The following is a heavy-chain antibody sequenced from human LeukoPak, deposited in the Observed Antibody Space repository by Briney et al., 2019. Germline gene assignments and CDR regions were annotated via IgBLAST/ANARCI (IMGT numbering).Heavy chain of an antibody. V-gene: IGHV3-21*01. Sequence: GGSLRLSCAASGFTFSSYSMNWVRQAPGKGLEWVSSISSSSYIYYADSVKGRFTISRDNAKNSLYLQMNSLRAEDTAVYYCARDSIHIRFDYWGQGTLVTVSS. CDR1: GFTFSSYS. CDR2: ISSSSYI. CDR3: ARDSIHIRFDY. J-gene: IGHJ4*02.